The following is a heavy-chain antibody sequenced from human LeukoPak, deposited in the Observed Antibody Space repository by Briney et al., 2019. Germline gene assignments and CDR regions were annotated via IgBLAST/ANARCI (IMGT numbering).Heavy chain of an antibody. CDR2: ISSTSSYI. D-gene: IGHD4-17*01. CDR3: ARDRIIYGDSGDVFDI. J-gene: IGHJ3*02. CDR1: GFTFSAHS. V-gene: IGHV3-21*01. Sequence: PGGSLRLSCAASGFTFSAHSMNWVRQAPGKRLEWVSSISSTSSYIYYTDSVKGRFTISRDNAKNSLYLQMNSLRAEDTAVYYCARDRIIYGDSGDVFDIWGQGTMVTVSS.